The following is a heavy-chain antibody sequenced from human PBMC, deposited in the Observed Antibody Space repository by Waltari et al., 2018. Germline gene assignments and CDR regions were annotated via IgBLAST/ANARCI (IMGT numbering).Heavy chain of an antibody. D-gene: IGHD3-16*01. CDR2: INHSGST. J-gene: IGHJ4*02. Sequence: QVQLQQWGAGLLKPSETLSPTCAVYGGSFSDYYWSWIRQPPGKGLEWIGEINHSGSTNYNPSLKSRITISIDTSKNQFSRKLNSVTAADTAVYYCARVQDYVRDYWGQGTLVTVSS. V-gene: IGHV4-34*01. CDR1: GGSFSDYY. CDR3: ARVQDYVRDY.